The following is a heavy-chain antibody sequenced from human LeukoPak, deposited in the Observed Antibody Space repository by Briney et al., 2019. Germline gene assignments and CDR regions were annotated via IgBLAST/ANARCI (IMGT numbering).Heavy chain of an antibody. CDR3: ARGRHIVVVTAFDI. CDR1: GFTFSSYE. J-gene: IGHJ3*02. D-gene: IGHD2-21*02. Sequence: RGSLRLSCAASGFTFSSYEMNWVRQAPGKGLEWVSYISSSGSTIYYADSVKGRFTISRDNAKNSLYLQMNSLRAEDTAVYYCARGRHIVVVTAFDIWGQGTMVTVSS. CDR2: ISSSGSTI. V-gene: IGHV3-48*03.